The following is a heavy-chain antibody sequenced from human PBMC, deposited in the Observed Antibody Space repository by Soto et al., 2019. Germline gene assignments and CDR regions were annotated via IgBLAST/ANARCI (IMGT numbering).Heavy chain of an antibody. D-gene: IGHD1-26*01. J-gene: IGHJ3*02. CDR1: GFTFRSYG. Sequence: QVQLVESGGGVVQPGRSLRLSCAPSGFTFRSYGMHWVRQAPAKALEWVAVISYDGSNKYYADSVKGRFTISRDNYKNTLYLQMNGLRAEDTAVYYCAKGGVGSTSNAFDIWGQGTMVTVSS. V-gene: IGHV3-30*18. CDR3: AKGGVGSTSNAFDI. CDR2: ISYDGSNK.